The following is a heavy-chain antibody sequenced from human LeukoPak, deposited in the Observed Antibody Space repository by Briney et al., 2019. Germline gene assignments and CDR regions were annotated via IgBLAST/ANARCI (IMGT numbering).Heavy chain of an antibody. Sequence: ASVKVSCKASGYIFTGYYIHWVRQAPGQGLEWMGWINPNSGGTDYAQKFQGRVIMTRDTSITTAYMELNSLISDDTAVYYCARRLAIFGVVIPTFFASWGQGTLVTVSS. CDR3: ARRLAIFGVVIPTFFAS. V-gene: IGHV1-2*02. J-gene: IGHJ4*02. CDR1: GYIFTGYY. CDR2: INPNSGGT. D-gene: IGHD3-3*01.